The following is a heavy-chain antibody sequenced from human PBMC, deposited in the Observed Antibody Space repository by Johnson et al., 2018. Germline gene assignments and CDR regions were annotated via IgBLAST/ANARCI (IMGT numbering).Heavy chain of an antibody. D-gene: IGHD2-15*01. CDR3: ARGTDQGYVSGGSCYERGAEYFRH. Sequence: QVQLQQWGAGLLKPSETLSLTCAVYGGSFSGYYWSWIPQPPGKGLEWIGEINHSGSTNYNPSLKSRVTISVDKSKNQFSLKLSSVTAADTAVYYCARGTDQGYVSGGSCYERGAEYFRHWGQGTLVTGSS. CDR1: GGSFSGYY. CDR2: INHSGST. J-gene: IGHJ1*01. V-gene: IGHV4-34*01.